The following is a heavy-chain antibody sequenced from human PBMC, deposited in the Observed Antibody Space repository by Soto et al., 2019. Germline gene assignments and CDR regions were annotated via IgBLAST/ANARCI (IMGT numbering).Heavy chain of an antibody. J-gene: IGHJ6*02. CDR3: GRDPHYYYCGMDV. Sequence: QVQLVQSGAEVKKPGSSVKVSCKASGGTFSNFAIGWVRQAPGQGLECMGGIIPISGTAKYAKKFQGRVTMTADKSTSTVYMAVSSMRYEDTAVYYCGRDPHYYYCGMDVWGQGTTVTVSS. CDR2: IIPISGTA. CDR1: GGTFSNFA. V-gene: IGHV1-69*06.